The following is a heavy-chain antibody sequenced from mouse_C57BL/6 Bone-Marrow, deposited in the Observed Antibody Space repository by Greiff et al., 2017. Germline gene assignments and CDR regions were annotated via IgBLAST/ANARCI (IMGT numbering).Heavy chain of an antibody. J-gene: IGHJ3*01. V-gene: IGHV6-3*01. CDR1: GFTFSNYW. D-gene: IGHD2-1*01. CDR3: TGGIYYGNYGFAY. CDR2: IRLKSDNYAT. Sequence: EVKLVESGGGLVQPGGSMKLSCVASGFTFSNYWMNWVRQSPEKGLEWVAQIRLKSDNYATHYAESVKGRFTISRDDSKSSVYLQMNNLRAEDTGIYYCTGGIYYGNYGFAYWGQGTLVTVSA.